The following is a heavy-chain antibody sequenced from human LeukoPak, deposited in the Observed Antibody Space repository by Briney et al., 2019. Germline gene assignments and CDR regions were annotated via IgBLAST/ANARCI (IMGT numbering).Heavy chain of an antibody. Sequence: PGGSLRLSCAASGFTFSSYEMNWVRQAPGKGLEWVSFISSSGSTIYYADSVKGRFTISRDNAKNSLYLQMNSLRAEDTAVYYCARDILTGGALDYWGQGTLVTVSS. CDR1: GFTFSSYE. V-gene: IGHV3-48*03. J-gene: IGHJ4*02. CDR3: ARDILTGGALDY. D-gene: IGHD3-9*01. CDR2: ISSSGSTI.